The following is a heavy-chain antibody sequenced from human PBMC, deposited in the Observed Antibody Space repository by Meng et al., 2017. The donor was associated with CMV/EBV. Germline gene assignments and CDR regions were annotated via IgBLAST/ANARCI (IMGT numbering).Heavy chain of an antibody. D-gene: IGHD6-6*01. V-gene: IGHV4-59*01. Sequence: GSLRLSCTVSGGSISSYYWNWIRQPPGKGLEWIGYIYYSGSTDYNPSLKSRVTISVDTSKNQFSLKLSSVTAAGTAMYYCARAYSSSCRVDYWGQGTLVTVSS. CDR2: IYYSGST. CDR3: ARAYSSSCRVDY. CDR1: GGSISSYY. J-gene: IGHJ4*02.